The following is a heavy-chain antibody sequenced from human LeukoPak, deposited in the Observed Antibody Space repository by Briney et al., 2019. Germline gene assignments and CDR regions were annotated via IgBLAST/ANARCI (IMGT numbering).Heavy chain of an antibody. D-gene: IGHD3-10*01. Sequence: ASVTVSFTVSGYTLTELSMHWVRQAPGQGLEWMGGIIPIFGTANYAQKFQGRVTITADESTSTAYMELSSLRSEDTAVYYCARGYYGSGSYYNERAYYYYGMDVWGQGTTVTVSS. CDR3: ARGYYGSGSYYNERAYYYYGMDV. CDR2: IIPIFGTA. CDR1: GYTLTELS. V-gene: IGHV1-69*13. J-gene: IGHJ6*02.